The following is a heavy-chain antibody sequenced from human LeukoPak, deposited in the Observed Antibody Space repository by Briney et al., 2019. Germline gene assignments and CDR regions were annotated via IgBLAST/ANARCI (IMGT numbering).Heavy chain of an antibody. J-gene: IGHJ3*02. D-gene: IGHD1-26*01. CDR3: ARGSLVGAGDAFDI. V-gene: IGHV4-31*03. Sequence: SETLSLTCTVSGGSISSGGYSWSWIRQHPGKGLEWIGYIYYSGSTYYNPSLKSRVTISVDTSKNQFSLKLSSVTAADTAVYYCARGSLVGAGDAFDIWGQGTMVTVSS. CDR2: IYYSGST. CDR1: GGSISSGGYS.